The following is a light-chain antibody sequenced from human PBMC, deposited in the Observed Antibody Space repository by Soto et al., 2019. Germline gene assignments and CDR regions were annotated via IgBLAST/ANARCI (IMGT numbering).Light chain of an antibody. CDR3: QQRSTWPIFT. CDR2: DAS. CDR1: QSVSSS. V-gene: IGKV3-11*01. Sequence: EIVLTQSPATLSLSPGERATLSCRASQSVSSSLAWYQQKPGQAPRLLIYDASNRATGIPARFSGSGSGTDFTLTISSLEPEDFAVYYCQQRSTWPIFTFGPGTKVDIK. J-gene: IGKJ3*01.